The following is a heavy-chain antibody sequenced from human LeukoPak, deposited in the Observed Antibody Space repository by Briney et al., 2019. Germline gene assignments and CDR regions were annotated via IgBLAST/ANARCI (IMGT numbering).Heavy chain of an antibody. CDR3: ASYSSSWYYFDY. Sequence: GASVKVSCKASNSTFSGMSWVRQAPGQGLEWMGWIGAYSGDTHYAQKLQGRVTMTTDTSTSTAYMELRSLRSDDTAVYYCASYSSSWYYFDYWGQGTLVTVSS. CDR1: NSTFSG. V-gene: IGHV1-18*01. J-gene: IGHJ4*02. D-gene: IGHD6-13*01. CDR2: IGAYSGDT.